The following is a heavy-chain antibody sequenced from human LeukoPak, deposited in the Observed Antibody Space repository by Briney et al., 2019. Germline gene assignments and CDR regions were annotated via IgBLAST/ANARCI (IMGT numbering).Heavy chain of an antibody. CDR3: ARDRGHCDTARCYINWFDP. CDR1: GGALGSYS. Sequence: SVKVSCKTSGGALGSYSISWVRQAPGQGLEWMGGIVPTFETANYAQKFQDRLTITADESTDTVYMELSSLASEDTAVYYCARDRGHCDTARCYINWFDPWGQGTLVTVSP. V-gene: IGHV1-69*13. D-gene: IGHD5-18*01. J-gene: IGHJ5*02. CDR2: IVPTFETA.